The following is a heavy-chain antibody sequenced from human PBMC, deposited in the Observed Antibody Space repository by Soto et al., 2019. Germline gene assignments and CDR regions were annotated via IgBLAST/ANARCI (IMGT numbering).Heavy chain of an antibody. J-gene: IGHJ5*02. CDR2: ITAGNGNT. CDR3: ARSGLRYFDWLSYNWFDP. V-gene: IGHV1-3*01. CDR1: GYTFTSYA. Sequence: QVQLVQSGAEVKKPGASVKVSCKASGYTFTSYAMHWVRQAPGQRLEWMGWITAGNGNTKYSQKFQGRVTITRDTSASTAYMELSSLRSEDTAVYYCARSGLRYFDWLSYNWFDPWGQGTLVTVSS. D-gene: IGHD3-9*01.